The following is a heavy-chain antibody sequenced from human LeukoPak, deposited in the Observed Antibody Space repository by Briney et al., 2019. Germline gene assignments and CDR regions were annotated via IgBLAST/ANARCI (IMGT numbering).Heavy chain of an antibody. D-gene: IGHD1-14*01. Sequence: GGSLRLSCAASGFTFSSYWMHWVRQVAGKGLVWLARVDHGGSGTNYADSVKGRFTISRDNAKSTVYLQMNSLRVEDTAVYYCITDLGWGQGTLVTVSS. V-gene: IGHV3-74*01. J-gene: IGHJ4*02. CDR1: GFTFSSYW. CDR3: ITDLG. CDR2: VDHGGSGT.